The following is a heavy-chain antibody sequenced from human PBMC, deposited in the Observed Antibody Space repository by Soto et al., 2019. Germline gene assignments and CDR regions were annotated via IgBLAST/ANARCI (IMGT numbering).Heavy chain of an antibody. CDR3: ASGRGYSYGSFDY. V-gene: IGHV4-59*01. CDR1: SHSISNYY. D-gene: IGHD5-18*01. J-gene: IGHJ4*02. CDR2: IYYSGST. Sequence: SATLPLTYTGYSHSISNYYWTCIRQPPGKGLEWIGYIYYSGSTNYNPSLKSRVTISVDTSKNQFSLKLSSVTAADTAVYYCASGRGYSYGSFDYWGQGTLVTAS.